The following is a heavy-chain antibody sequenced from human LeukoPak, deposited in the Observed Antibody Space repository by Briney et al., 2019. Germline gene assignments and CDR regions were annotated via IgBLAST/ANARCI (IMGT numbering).Heavy chain of an antibody. CDR2: INPNSGGT. CDR3: ARTRPPGYSSSDGMDV. J-gene: IGHJ6*04. CDR1: GYTFTGYY. D-gene: IGHD6-13*01. V-gene: IGHV1-2*04. Sequence: ASVKVSCKASGYTFTGYYVHWVRQAPGQGLEWMGWINPNSGGTNYAQKFQGWVTMTRDTSISTAYMELSRLRSDDTAVYYCARTRPPGYSSSDGMDVWGKGTTVTVSS.